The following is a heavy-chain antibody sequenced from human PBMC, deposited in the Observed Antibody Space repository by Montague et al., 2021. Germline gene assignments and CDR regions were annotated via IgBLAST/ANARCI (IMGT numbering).Heavy chain of an antibody. CDR2: IWYDGSNK. J-gene: IGHJ4*02. V-gene: IGHV3-33*01. CDR1: GFRFSQYG. CDR3: ARADYDKVTGYLYYFDH. D-gene: IGHD3-9*01. Sequence: SLRLSCAASGFRFSQYGFHWVRQAPGKGLEWVAGIWYDGSNKEYADSVKGRFTISRDNSKSSVYLQMNSLRGEDTAVYYCARADYDKVTGYLYYFDHWGQGILVTVSS.